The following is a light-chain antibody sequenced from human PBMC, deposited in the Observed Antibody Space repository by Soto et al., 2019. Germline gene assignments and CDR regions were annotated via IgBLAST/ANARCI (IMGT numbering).Light chain of an antibody. V-gene: IGKV1-5*01. J-gene: IGKJ4*01. Sequence: DIQMTQSPSTLSASIGDTVTISCRASQSIYKWLAWYQQKPQKAPKVLIFEAAGLESGVSSRFRGSGSGTEFTLTISGLQPDDLATYYCQQYNSFPLPFGGGTTVEL. CDR1: QSIYKW. CDR3: QQYNSFPLP. CDR2: EAA.